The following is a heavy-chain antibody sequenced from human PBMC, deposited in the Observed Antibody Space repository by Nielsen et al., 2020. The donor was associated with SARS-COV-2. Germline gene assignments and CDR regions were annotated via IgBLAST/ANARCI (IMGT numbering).Heavy chain of an antibody. CDR3: AREGDRYIAAAHLDY. CDR1: GITCSDYY. J-gene: IGHJ4*02. D-gene: IGHD6-13*01. V-gene: IGHV3-11*05. Sequence: SLRISCAASGITCSDYYMSWLRPAPGKGLEWVSYISSSSSYTNYADSVKGRFTISRDNAKNSLYLQINSLRAEDTAVYYCAREGDRYIAAAHLDYWGQGTMVTVSS. CDR2: ISSSSSYT.